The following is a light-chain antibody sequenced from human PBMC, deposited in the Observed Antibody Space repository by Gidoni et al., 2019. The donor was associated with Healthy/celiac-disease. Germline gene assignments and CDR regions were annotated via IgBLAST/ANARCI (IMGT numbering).Light chain of an antibody. CDR3: MQALQTPPYT. J-gene: IGKJ2*01. Sequence: DIVMTQSPLSLPVTPGEPASISCRSSQSLLHSNGYNYLDWDLQKPGQSPQPLIYLGSNRASGVPDRFSGSGSGTDFTLKISRVEAEDVGVYYCMQALQTPPYTFGQGTKLEIK. CDR2: LGS. V-gene: IGKV2-28*01. CDR1: QSLLHSNGYNY.